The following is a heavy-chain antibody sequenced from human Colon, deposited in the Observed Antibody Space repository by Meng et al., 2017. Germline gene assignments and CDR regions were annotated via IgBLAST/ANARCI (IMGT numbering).Heavy chain of an antibody. V-gene: IGHV1-3*04. CDR1: GYSFTTYS. D-gene: IGHD3-3*01. CDR3: ATDFSPRGNY. CDR2: INTANGNA. Sequence: QVQLVQSGAEVKKPGASVKVSCKASGYSFTTYSMHWVRQAPGQGLEWMAWINTANGNAVYSETFQGRLTITRDASASTVNMELSSLGSEDTAVYYCATDFSPRGNYWGQGTLVTVSS. J-gene: IGHJ4*02.